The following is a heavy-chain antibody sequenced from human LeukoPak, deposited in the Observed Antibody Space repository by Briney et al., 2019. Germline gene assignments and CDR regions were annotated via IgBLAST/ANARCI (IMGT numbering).Heavy chain of an antibody. Sequence: PLETLSLTCTVSGGSISSHYWSWIRQPPGKGLEWIGYIYYSGSTNYNPSLKSRVTISVDTSKNQFSLKLSSVTAADTAVYYCARFIDYWGQGTLVTVSS. CDR1: GGSISSHY. CDR2: IYYSGST. CDR3: ARFIDY. V-gene: IGHV4-59*11. J-gene: IGHJ4*02.